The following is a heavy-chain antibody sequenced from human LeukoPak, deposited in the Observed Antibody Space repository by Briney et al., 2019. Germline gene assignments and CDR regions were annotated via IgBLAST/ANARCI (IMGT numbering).Heavy chain of an antibody. Sequence: LSGGSLRLSCEASGLTFSNSWMHWVRHAQGKGLVWVSRINNEGTTIMYADFVKGRFTISRDNAKTTLYLQMNSLRAEDTAVYYCARVSGLGMNEYYQHWGQGTLVTVAS. V-gene: IGHV3-74*03. CDR3: ARVSGLGMNEYYQH. D-gene: IGHD3-10*01. J-gene: IGHJ1*01. CDR2: INNEGTTI. CDR1: GLTFSNSW.